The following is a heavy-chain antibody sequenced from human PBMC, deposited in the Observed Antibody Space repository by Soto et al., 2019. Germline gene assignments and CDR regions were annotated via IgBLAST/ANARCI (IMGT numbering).Heavy chain of an antibody. D-gene: IGHD1-26*01. Sequence: PRGSLIVSCASSGLTFSIYSMNWVRQAPGNGLEWVSSISSSSSYIYYADSVKGRFTISRDNAKNSLYLQMNSLRAEDTAVYYCARNQGLWELLLDYYYGMDVWGQGTTVTV. CDR3: ARNQGLWELLLDYYYGMDV. V-gene: IGHV3-21*01. CDR2: ISSSSSYI. J-gene: IGHJ6*02. CDR1: GLTFSIYS.